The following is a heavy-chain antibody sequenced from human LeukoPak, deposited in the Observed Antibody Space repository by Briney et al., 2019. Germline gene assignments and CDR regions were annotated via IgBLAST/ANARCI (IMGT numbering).Heavy chain of an antibody. J-gene: IGHJ4*02. Sequence: GGSLRLSCAASGFTFSTYGMHWVRQAPGKGLEWVSAISGSGGSTYYADSVKGRFTISRDNSKNTLYLQMNSLRAEDTAVYYCAKGAYQLLWYYLDYWGQGTLVTVSS. CDR1: GFTFSTYG. CDR3: AKGAYQLLWYYLDY. D-gene: IGHD2-2*01. V-gene: IGHV3-23*01. CDR2: ISGSGGST.